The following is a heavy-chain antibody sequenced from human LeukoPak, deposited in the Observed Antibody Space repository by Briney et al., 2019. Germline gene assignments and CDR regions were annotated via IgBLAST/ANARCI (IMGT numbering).Heavy chain of an antibody. CDR2: MNPNSGNT. CDR1: GYTFTSYD. V-gene: IGHV1-8*01. Sequence: ASVQVSCKASGYTFTSYDINWVRQATGQGLEWMGWMNPNSGNTGYAQKFQGRVTMTRNTSISTAYMELSSLRSEDTAVYYCAREDGYNYGSFDYWGQGTLVTVSS. J-gene: IGHJ4*02. D-gene: IGHD5-24*01. CDR3: AREDGYNYGSFDY.